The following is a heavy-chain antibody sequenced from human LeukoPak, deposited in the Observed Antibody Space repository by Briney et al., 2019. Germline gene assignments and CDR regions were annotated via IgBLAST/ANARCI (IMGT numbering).Heavy chain of an antibody. CDR2: ISAYNGNT. J-gene: IGHJ5*02. V-gene: IGHV1-18*01. Sequence: ASVKVSCKASGYTFTSYGISWVRQAPGQGLEWMGWISAYNGNTNYAQKLQGRVTMTTDTSTSTAYMELRSLRSDDTAVYYCARVVVYRRAYCSSTSCPGGWFDPWGQGTLVTVSS. CDR3: ARVVVYRRAYCSSTSCPGGWFDP. D-gene: IGHD2-2*01. CDR1: GYTFTSYG.